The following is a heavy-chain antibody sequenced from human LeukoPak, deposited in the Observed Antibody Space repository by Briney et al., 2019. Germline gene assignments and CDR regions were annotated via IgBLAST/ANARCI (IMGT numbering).Heavy chain of an antibody. Sequence: GGSLRLSCAASGFTFSSYWMSWVRQAPGKGLEWVSYISSSGSTIDYADSVKGRFTISRDNAKNSLYLQMNSLRAEDTAVYDCARSIPAGNRRWGRGTLVTVSS. CDR2: ISSSGSTI. V-gene: IGHV3-48*04. CDR1: GFTFSSYW. D-gene: IGHD2-2*01. CDR3: ARSIPAGNRR. J-gene: IGHJ4*02.